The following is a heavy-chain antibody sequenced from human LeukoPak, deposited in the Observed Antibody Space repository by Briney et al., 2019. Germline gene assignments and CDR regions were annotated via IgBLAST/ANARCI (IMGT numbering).Heavy chain of an antibody. CDR3: ARGTTYYDSSGYSKRFDY. J-gene: IGHJ4*02. Sequence: ASVKVSCKASGYTFTSYGISWVRQAPGQGLEWMGWISAYNGNTNYAQKLQGRVTMTTDTSTSTAYMELRSLRSDDTAVYYCARGTTYYDSSGYSKRFDYWGQGNLVTVSS. CDR1: GYTFTSYG. V-gene: IGHV1-18*01. D-gene: IGHD3-22*01. CDR2: ISAYNGNT.